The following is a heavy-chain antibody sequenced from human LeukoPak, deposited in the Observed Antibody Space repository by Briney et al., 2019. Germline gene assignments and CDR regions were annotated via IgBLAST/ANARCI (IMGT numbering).Heavy chain of an antibody. J-gene: IGHJ5*02. V-gene: IGHV4-39*02. D-gene: IGHD2-2*01. CDR3: ARDIVVVPAALTCSYNWFDP. Sequence: PSETLSLTCTVSGGSISSSSYYWGWIRQPPGKGLEWIGSIYYSGSTYYNPSLKSRVTISVDTSKNQFSLKLSSVTAADTAVYYCARDIVVVPAALTCSYNWFDPWGQGTLVTVSS. CDR2: IYYSGST. CDR1: GGSISSSSYY.